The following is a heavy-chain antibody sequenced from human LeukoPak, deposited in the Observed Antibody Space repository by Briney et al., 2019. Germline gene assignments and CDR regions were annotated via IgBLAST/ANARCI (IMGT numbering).Heavy chain of an antibody. D-gene: IGHD3-3*01. CDR1: GYTFSSYW. CDR3: ARQNDFRLDY. Sequence: GSLTISCKGSGYTFSSYWIGWVRQMHGKGMEWMGIIYPGDSDTRYSPSLQGQVTISVDTSIGTAYLQWSSLKASDTAIYYCARQNDFRLDYWGQGTLVTVSS. CDR2: IYPGDSDT. J-gene: IGHJ4*02. V-gene: IGHV5-51*01.